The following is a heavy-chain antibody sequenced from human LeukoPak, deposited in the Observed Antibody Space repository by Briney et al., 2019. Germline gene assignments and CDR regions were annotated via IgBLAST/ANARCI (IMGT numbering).Heavy chain of an antibody. CDR3: AKDPGGGYSSLSYFDY. CDR1: GFTFSSYW. CDR2: IKEDGSVK. J-gene: IGHJ4*02. V-gene: IGHV3-7*03. D-gene: IGHD5-18*01. Sequence: GGSLRLSCAASGFTFSSYWMTWVRQGPGRGLEWVVNIKEDGSVKYYVDSVKGRFTVSRDNAKNSVYLQMNSLRAEDTAVYYCAKDPGGGYSSLSYFDYWGQGTLVTVSS.